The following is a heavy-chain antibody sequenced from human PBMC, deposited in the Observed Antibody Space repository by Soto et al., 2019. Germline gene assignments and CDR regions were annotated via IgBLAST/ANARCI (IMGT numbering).Heavy chain of an antibody. CDR1: GYTFTSYD. Sequence: GASVKVSCKASGYTFTSYDINWVRQATGQGLEWMGWMNPNSGNTGYAQKFQGRVTMTWNTSISTAYMELSSLRSEDTAVYYCARFVRFLEWFPPVGMDVWGQGTTVTVSS. V-gene: IGHV1-8*01. J-gene: IGHJ6*02. CDR3: ARFVRFLEWFPPVGMDV. D-gene: IGHD3-3*01. CDR2: MNPNSGNT.